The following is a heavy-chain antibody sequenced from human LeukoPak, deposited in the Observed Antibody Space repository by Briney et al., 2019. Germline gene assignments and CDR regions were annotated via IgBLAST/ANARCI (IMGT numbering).Heavy chain of an antibody. V-gene: IGHV3-21*01. CDR3: ARCSGSSTYHSDDY. Sequence: GGSLRLSSVVSGFTLSTYSINWVRQAPGKGLEWVSSISSKSRYIYYADSVKGRFTISRDNAKNSLSLQMNSLRAEDTAVYYCARCSGSSTYHSDDYWGQGTLVTVSS. CDR2: ISSKSRYI. J-gene: IGHJ4*02. D-gene: IGHD2-15*01. CDR1: GFTLSTYS.